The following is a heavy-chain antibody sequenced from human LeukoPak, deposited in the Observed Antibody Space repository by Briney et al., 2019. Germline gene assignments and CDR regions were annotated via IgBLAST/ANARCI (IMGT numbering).Heavy chain of an antibody. CDR2: IYYSGST. J-gene: IGHJ4*02. Sequence: SETLSLTCTVSGGSISSYYWSWIRQPPGKGLEWIGYIYYSGSTNYNPSLKSRVTISVDTSKNQFSLKLSSVTAADTAVYYCARDPWGDGYSFDYWGQGTLVTVSS. D-gene: IGHD5-24*01. V-gene: IGHV4-59*01. CDR3: ARDPWGDGYSFDY. CDR1: GGSISSYY.